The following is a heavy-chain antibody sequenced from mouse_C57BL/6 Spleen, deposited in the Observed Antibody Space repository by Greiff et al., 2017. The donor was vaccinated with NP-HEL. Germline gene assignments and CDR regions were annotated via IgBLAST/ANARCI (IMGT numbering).Heavy chain of an antibody. V-gene: IGHV1-69*01. CDR1: GYTFTSYW. Sequence: QVQLQQPGAELVMPGASVKLSCKASGYTFTSYWMHWVKQRPGQGLEWIGEIDPSDSYTNYNQKFKGKSTLTVDKSSSTAYMQLSSLTSEDSAVYYCAIYYDYDEGVGYAMDYWGQGTSVTVSS. CDR3: AIYYDYDEGVGYAMDY. J-gene: IGHJ4*01. D-gene: IGHD2-4*01. CDR2: IDPSDSYT.